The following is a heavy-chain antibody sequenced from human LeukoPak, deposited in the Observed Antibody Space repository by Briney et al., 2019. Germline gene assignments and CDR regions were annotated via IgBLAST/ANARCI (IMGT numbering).Heavy chain of an antibody. Sequence: SETLSLTCTVSGGSISSSSYYWGWIRQPPGKGLEWIGSIYYSGSTYYNPSLKSRVTISVDTSKNQFSLKLSSVTAADTAVYYCARVYYNSSYDYWYFDLWGRGTLVTVSS. V-gene: IGHV4-39*07. CDR1: GGSISSSSYY. D-gene: IGHD6-13*01. CDR3: ARVYYNSSYDYWYFDL. J-gene: IGHJ2*01. CDR2: IYYSGST.